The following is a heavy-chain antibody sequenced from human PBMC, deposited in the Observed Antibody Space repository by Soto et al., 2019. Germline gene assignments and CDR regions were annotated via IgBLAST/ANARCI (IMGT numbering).Heavy chain of an antibody. Sequence: EVPLVESGGGLIQPGGSLRLSCAVSGFTVSGNFMSWVRQAPGKGLEWASVLYSGGGTYYADSVKGRFTISRDNFKNMLYLQMDSLRVEDTAIYYCARVNPPYPWGQGTLVTVSP. CDR1: GFTVSGNF. V-gene: IGHV3-53*01. CDR3: ARVNPPYP. CDR2: LYSGGGT. J-gene: IGHJ5*02.